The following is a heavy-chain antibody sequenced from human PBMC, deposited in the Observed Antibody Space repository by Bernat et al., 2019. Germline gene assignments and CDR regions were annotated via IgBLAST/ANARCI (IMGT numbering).Heavy chain of an antibody. CDR2: ISSSSSYT. CDR1: GFTFSDYY. V-gene: IGHV3-11*05. J-gene: IGHJ6*03. CDR3: ARGTSTSAPYMDV. Sequence: QVQLVESGGGLVKRGGSLRLACAASGFTFSDYYMSWIRQAPVKGLDWVSYISSSSSYTNYADSVKGRFTISRDNAKNSLYLQMNSLRAEDTAVYYCARGTSTSAPYMDVWGKGTPVTVSS.